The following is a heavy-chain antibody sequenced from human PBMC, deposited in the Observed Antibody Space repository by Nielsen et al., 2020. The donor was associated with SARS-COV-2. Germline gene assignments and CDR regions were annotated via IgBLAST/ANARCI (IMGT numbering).Heavy chain of an antibody. V-gene: IGHV1-46*01. Sequence: WVRRAPGQGLEWMGIINPSGGSTSYAQKFQGRVTITADESTSTAYMELSSLRSEDTAVYYCASARAVAGAYYYYMDVWGKGTTVTVSS. D-gene: IGHD6-19*01. CDR2: INPSGGST. CDR3: ASARAVAGAYYYYMDV. J-gene: IGHJ6*03.